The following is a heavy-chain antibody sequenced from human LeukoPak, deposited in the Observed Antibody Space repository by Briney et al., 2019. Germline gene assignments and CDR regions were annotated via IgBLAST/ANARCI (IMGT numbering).Heavy chain of an antibody. CDR3: ARGSYSGIYYPDY. J-gene: IGHJ4*02. D-gene: IGHD1-26*01. CDR1: GGSISSYY. CDR2: IYYSGST. Sequence: SETLSLTCTVSGGSISSYYWSWIRQPPGKGLEWIGYIYYSGSTNYNPSLKSRVTISVDTSENQFSPKLTSVTAADTAVYYCARGSYSGIYYPDYWGQGTLVTVSS. V-gene: IGHV4-59*01.